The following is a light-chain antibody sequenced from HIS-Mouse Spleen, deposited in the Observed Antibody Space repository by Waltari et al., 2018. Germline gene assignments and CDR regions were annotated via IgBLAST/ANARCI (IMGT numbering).Light chain of an antibody. V-gene: IGLV1-44*01. CDR1: SSNIGSNT. CDR2: SNQ. CDR3: AAWDDSLVWV. J-gene: IGLJ3*02. Sequence: QSVLTQPPSASGTPGQRVTISCSGSSSNIGSNTVTWYQQLPGTAPKLLIYSNQQRPSGVPDRFAGSKSGTSASLASSGLQAEDEADYYCAAWDDSLVWVFGGGTKLTVL.